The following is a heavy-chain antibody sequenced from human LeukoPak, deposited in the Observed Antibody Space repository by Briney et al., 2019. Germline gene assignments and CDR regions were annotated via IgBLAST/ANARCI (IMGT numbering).Heavy chain of an antibody. CDR3: ARASGGYYYYYGMDV. CDR2: IYYSGST. D-gene: IGHD4-23*01. V-gene: IGHV4-39*07. J-gene: IGHJ6*02. Sequence: SETLSLTCTVSGGSISRSNYFWGWIRQPPGKGLEWIGSIYYSGSTYYNPSLKSRVTISVDTSKTQFSLKLSSVTAADTAVYYCARASGGYYYYYGMDVWGQGTTVTVSS. CDR1: GGSISRSNYF.